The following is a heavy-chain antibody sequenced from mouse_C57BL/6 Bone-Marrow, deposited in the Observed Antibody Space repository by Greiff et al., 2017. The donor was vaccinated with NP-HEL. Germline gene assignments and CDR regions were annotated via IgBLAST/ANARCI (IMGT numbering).Heavy chain of an antibody. CDR1: GFTFSSYA. J-gene: IGHJ3*01. D-gene: IGHD2-4*01. CDR3: ARAGYDYEAWFAY. CDR2: ISDGGSYT. Sequence: VKLVESGGGLVKPGGSLKLSCAASGFTFSSYAMSWVRQTPEKRLEWVATISDGGSYTYYPDNVQGRFTISRDNAKNNLYLQMSHLKSEDTAMYYCARAGYDYEAWFAYWGQGTLVTVSA. V-gene: IGHV5-4*03.